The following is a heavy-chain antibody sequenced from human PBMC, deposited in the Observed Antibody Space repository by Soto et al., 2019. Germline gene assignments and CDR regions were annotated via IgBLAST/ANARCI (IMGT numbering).Heavy chain of an antibody. D-gene: IGHD3-22*01. Sequence: SETLSLTCAVYGVSFSGYYWSWIRQPPGKGLEWIGEINHSGSTNYNPSLKSRVTISVDTSKNQFSLKLSSVTAADTAVYYCARAGYYDSSGYFGILDYWGQGTLVTVS. V-gene: IGHV4-34*01. CDR1: GVSFSGYY. CDR3: ARAGYYDSSGYFGILDY. J-gene: IGHJ4*02. CDR2: INHSGST.